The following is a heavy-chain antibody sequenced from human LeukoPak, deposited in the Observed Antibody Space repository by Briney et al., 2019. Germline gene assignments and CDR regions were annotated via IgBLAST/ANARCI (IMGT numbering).Heavy chain of an antibody. CDR3: ARVATETYYYDSSGYYYATDAFDI. Sequence: PGGSLRLSCAASGFTFSSYWMSWVRQAPGKGLEWVANIKQDGSEKCYVDSVKGLFTISRDNAKNSLYLQMNSLRAEDTAVYYCARVATETYYYDSSGYYYATDAFDIWGQGTMVTVSS. CDR2: IKQDGSEK. V-gene: IGHV3-7*04. D-gene: IGHD3-22*01. CDR1: GFTFSSYW. J-gene: IGHJ3*02.